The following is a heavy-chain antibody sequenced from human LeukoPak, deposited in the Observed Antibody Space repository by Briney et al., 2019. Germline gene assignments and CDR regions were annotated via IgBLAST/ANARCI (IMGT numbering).Heavy chain of an antibody. Sequence: SETLSPTCSVSAGSISSYYRSWFRQPAGQGLEWIGRIYTSWSTNYNPSLKSRVTMSVDTSKNQFSLKLSSVTAADTAVYYCARTQKYYDILTGYSSPYYFDYWGQGTLVTVSS. J-gene: IGHJ4*02. V-gene: IGHV4-4*07. CDR1: AGSISSYY. CDR2: IYTSWST. D-gene: IGHD3-9*01. CDR3: ARTQKYYDILTGYSSPYYFDY.